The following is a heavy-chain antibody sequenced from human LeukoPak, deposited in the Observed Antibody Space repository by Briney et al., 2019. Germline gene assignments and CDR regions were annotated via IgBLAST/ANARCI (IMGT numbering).Heavy chain of an antibody. Sequence: PGGSLRLSCAASGFTFSSYAMSWVRQAPGKGLEWVSAISGSGGSTYYADSVKGRFTISRDNSKNTLYLQMNSLRAEDTAVYYCAKAFLYYNDSSGYLYFGYWGQGTLVTVSS. V-gene: IGHV3-23*01. J-gene: IGHJ4*02. CDR2: ISGSGGST. D-gene: IGHD3-22*01. CDR3: AKAFLYYNDSSGYLYFGY. CDR1: GFTFSSYA.